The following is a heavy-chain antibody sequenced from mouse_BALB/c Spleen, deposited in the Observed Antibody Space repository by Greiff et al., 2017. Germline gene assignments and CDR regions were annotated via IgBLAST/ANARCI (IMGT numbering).Heavy chain of an antibody. J-gene: IGHJ4*01. CDR3: ASATMIKGAMDY. V-gene: IGHV14-1*02. D-gene: IGHD2-4*01. Sequence: EVKVVESGAELVRPGALVKLSCKASGFNIKDYYMHWVKQRPEQGLEWIGWIDPENGNTIYDPKFQGKASITADTSSNTAYLQLSSLTSEDTAVYYCASATMIKGAMDYWGQGTSVTVSS. CDR1: GFNIKDYY. CDR2: IDPENGNT.